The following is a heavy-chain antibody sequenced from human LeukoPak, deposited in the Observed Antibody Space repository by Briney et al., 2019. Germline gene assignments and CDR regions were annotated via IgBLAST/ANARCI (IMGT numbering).Heavy chain of an antibody. CDR1: GGTFSSYA. Sequence: ASVKVSCKASGGTFSSYAINWVRQATGQGLEWMGWMNPNSGNTGYAQKFQGRVTMTRNTSISTAYMELSSLRSEDTAVYYCARGGSSSLDYWGQGTLVTVSS. D-gene: IGHD6-6*01. J-gene: IGHJ4*02. CDR3: ARGGSSSLDY. V-gene: IGHV1-8*02. CDR2: MNPNSGNT.